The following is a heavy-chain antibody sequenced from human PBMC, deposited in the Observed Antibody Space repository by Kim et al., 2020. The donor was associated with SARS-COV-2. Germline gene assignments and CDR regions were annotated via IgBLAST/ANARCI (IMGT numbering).Heavy chain of an antibody. J-gene: IGHJ6*02. V-gene: IGHV3-30*18. CDR2: ILYDGSKE. Sequence: GGSLRLSCRVSGFTFRNYGMHWVRQAPGKGLEWVAVILYDGSKEYYADSVKGRFTISRDNSKSTVFLQMNTLRPEDTAVYYCAKDREAHYYYYGMDVWGQGTTVAFSS. D-gene: IGHD1-26*01. CDR1: GFTFRNYG. CDR3: AKDREAHYYYYGMDV.